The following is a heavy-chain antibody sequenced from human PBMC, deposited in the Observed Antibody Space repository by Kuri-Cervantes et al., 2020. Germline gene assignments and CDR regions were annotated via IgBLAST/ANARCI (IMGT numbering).Heavy chain of an antibody. CDR2: INHSGST. D-gene: IGHD6-6*01. V-gene: IGHV4-34*01. J-gene: IGHJ5*02. CDR3: ARAYSSSSYDWLDP. Sequence: SETLSLTCAVYGGSFSGYYWSWIRQPPGKGLEWIGEINHSGSTNYNPSLKSRVTISVDTSKNQFSPKLSSVTAADTAVYYCARAYSSSSYDWLDPWGQGTLVTVSS. CDR1: GGSFSGYY.